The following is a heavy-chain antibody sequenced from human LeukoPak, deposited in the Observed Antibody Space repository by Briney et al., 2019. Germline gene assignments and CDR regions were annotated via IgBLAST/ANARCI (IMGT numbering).Heavy chain of an antibody. J-gene: IGHJ5*02. Sequence: SETLSLTCTVSGGSISSYYWSWIRQPPGKGLEWIGYIYYSGSTNYNPSLKSRVTISVDTSKNQFSLKLSSVTAADTAVYYCARHGGITRKNWFDPWGQGTLVTVSS. D-gene: IGHD3-10*01. CDR3: ARHGGITRKNWFDP. V-gene: IGHV4-59*01. CDR2: IYYSGST. CDR1: GGSISSYY.